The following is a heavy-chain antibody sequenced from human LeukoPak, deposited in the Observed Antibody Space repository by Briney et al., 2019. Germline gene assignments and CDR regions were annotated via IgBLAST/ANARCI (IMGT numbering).Heavy chain of an antibody. Sequence: ASVKVSCKVSGYTLTELSMHWVRQAPGKGLEWMGGFDPEDGETIYAQKFQGRVTMTEDTSTDTAYMELSSLRSEDTAVYYCATFRYCSSTSCHRVQYYYYGMDVWGQGTTVTVSS. J-gene: IGHJ6*02. CDR2: FDPEDGET. CDR1: GYTLTELS. CDR3: ATFRYCSSTSCHRVQYYYYGMDV. V-gene: IGHV1-24*01. D-gene: IGHD2-2*01.